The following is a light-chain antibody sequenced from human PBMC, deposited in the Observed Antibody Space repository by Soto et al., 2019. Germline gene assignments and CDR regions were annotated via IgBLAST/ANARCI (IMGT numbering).Light chain of an antibody. J-gene: IGKJ2*01. Sequence: DIQMTQSPSSLSASVGDRVTITCRASQGISNYLAWYQQKPGKVPKLLIYAASTLQSGVPSRFSGSGSGTDFTLTISSLQPEXXXTXXCQKYNSAPPTFGQGTKLEIK. V-gene: IGKV1-27*01. CDR3: QKYNSAPPT. CDR2: AAS. CDR1: QGISNY.